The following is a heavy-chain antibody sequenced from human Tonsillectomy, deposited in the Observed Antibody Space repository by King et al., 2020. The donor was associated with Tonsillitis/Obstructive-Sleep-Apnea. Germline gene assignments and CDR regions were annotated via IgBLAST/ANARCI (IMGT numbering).Heavy chain of an antibody. CDR3: ARQAKQWLVEALDAFDI. CDR1: GYSFTSYW. CDR2: IDPSDSYT. V-gene: IGHV5-10-1*01. D-gene: IGHD6-19*01. Sequence: VQLVQSGAEVKKPGESLRLYCKGSGYSFTSYWISWVRQMPGKGLEWMGRIDPSDSYTNYSPSFQGHVTISADKSISTAYLQWSSLKASDTAMYYCARQAKQWLVEALDAFDIWGQGTMVTVSS. J-gene: IGHJ3*02.